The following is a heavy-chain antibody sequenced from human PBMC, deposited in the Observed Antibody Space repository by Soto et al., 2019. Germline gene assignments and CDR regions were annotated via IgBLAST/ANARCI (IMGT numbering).Heavy chain of an antibody. CDR3: ARDKVVVAAFDY. CDR1: GGSISSGDYY. V-gene: IGHV4-30-4*01. CDR2: IYYSGST. D-gene: IGHD6-19*01. J-gene: IGHJ4*02. Sequence: SETLSLTCTVSGGSISSGDYYWSWIRQPPGKGLEWIGYIYYSGSTYYNPSLKSRVTISVDTSKNQFSLKLSSVTAADTAVYYCARDKVVVAAFDYWGQGTLVTVSS.